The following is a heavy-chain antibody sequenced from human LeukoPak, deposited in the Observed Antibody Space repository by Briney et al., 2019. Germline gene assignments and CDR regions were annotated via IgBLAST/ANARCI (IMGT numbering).Heavy chain of an antibody. J-gene: IGHJ6*02. CDR2: INYSGCT. V-gene: IGHV4-39*01. CDR3: ARLGCRSTSCYHYYGTDV. D-gene: IGHD2-2*01. CDR1: GGTISSSSYY. Sequence: SGTLSLSCTVSGGTISSSSYYWGWIRQPPGKGLEWLGSINYSGCTSYNPSLKSRGTISVDTSKNQFSLKLSSLTAADTAVYYWARLGCRSTSCYHYYGTDVWGQGTTVTVSS.